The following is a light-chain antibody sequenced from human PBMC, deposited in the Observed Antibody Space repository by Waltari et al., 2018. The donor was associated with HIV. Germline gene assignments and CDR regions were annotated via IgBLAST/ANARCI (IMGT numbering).Light chain of an antibody. CDR3: QQYYHWPPYT. Sequence: EIVMTQSPVTLSVSPGERVTLSCRASQSVGSNLAWYQQKPGQSPRLLIYAAATRATGIPVWFSGSGSGTEFTLTISSLQSEDFAVYYCQQYYHWPPYTFGQGTKLAIK. V-gene: IGKV3-15*01. CDR1: QSVGSN. J-gene: IGKJ2*01. CDR2: AAA.